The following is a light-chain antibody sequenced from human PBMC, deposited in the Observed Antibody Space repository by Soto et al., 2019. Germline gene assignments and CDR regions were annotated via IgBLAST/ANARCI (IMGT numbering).Light chain of an antibody. Sequence: DIQMTQSPSSLSASVGDRVTITCRASQSISSYLNWYQQKPGKAPKLLIYAASSLQSGVPSRFSGSGSGTDFTLTISSLQPEDFATYYCQRSYSTLRFGGGTKVEIK. CDR1: QSISSY. CDR3: QRSYSTLR. J-gene: IGKJ4*01. V-gene: IGKV1-39*01. CDR2: AAS.